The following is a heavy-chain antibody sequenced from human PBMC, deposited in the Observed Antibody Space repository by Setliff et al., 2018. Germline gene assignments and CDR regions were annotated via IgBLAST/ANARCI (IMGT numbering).Heavy chain of an antibody. V-gene: IGHV4-39*01. CDR2: IYDSGSS. CDR1: GGSVSNSGFF. CDR3: GRGFSRIEGWGNWFDP. D-gene: IGHD2-15*01. J-gene: IGHJ5*02. Sequence: SETLSLTCTISGGSVSNSGFFWGWLRQAPGKGLEWIGNIYDSGSSNYNASLKSRLIITRDTSKNQISLKLTSVTAADTAVYYCGRGFSRIEGWGNWFDPWGQGILVTVSS.